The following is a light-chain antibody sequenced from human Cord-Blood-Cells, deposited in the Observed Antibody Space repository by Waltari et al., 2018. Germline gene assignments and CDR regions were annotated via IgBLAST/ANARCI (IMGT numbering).Light chain of an antibody. CDR1: SSSLGSNY. Sequence: QSVLPQPPSASGTPGQRVPISCSGSSSSLGSNYVYWYQQLPGTAPKLLIYRNNQRPSGVPDRFSGSKSGTSASLAISGLRSEDEADYYCAAWDDSLWVFGGGTKLTVL. J-gene: IGLJ3*02. CDR3: AAWDDSLWV. CDR2: RNN. V-gene: IGLV1-47*01.